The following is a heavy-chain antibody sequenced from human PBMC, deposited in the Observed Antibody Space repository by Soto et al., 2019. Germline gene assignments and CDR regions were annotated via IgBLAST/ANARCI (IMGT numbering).Heavy chain of an antibody. CDR3: ARLDAFYDFWSGYYERDAFDI. CDR1: GYTFTSYD. J-gene: IGHJ3*02. Sequence: ASVKVSCKASGYTFTSYDINWVRQATGQGLEWMGWMNPNSGNTGYAQKFQGRVTMTRNTSISTAYMELSSLRSEDTAVYYCARLDAFYDFWSGYYERDAFDIWGQGTMVTVSS. D-gene: IGHD3-3*01. V-gene: IGHV1-8*01. CDR2: MNPNSGNT.